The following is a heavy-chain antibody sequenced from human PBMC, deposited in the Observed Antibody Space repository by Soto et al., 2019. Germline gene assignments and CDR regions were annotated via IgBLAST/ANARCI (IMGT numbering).Heavy chain of an antibody. CDR2: IYYSGST. V-gene: IGHV4-39*01. Sequence: SETLSLTCTVSGGSISSSSYYWGWIRQPPGKGLEWIGSIYYSGSTYYNPSLKSRVTISVDTSKNQFSLKLSSVTAADTAVYYCARHSKHYGVGGMDVWGQGTTVTVSS. J-gene: IGHJ6*02. CDR3: ARHSKHYGVGGMDV. CDR1: GGSISSSSYY. D-gene: IGHD4-17*01.